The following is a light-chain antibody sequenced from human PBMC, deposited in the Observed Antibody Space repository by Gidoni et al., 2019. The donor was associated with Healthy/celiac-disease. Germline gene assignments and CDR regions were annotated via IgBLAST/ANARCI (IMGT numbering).Light chain of an antibody. CDR1: QSVSSY. CDR2: DAS. V-gene: IGKV3-11*01. J-gene: IGKJ5*01. Sequence: EIVLTQSPATLSWSPGERATLSCRASQSVSSYLAWYQQKPGQAPRLRIYDASNRATGIPARFSGSGSGTDFTLTISSLEPEDFAVYYCQQRSNWPRTFGQGTRLEIK. CDR3: QQRSNWPRT.